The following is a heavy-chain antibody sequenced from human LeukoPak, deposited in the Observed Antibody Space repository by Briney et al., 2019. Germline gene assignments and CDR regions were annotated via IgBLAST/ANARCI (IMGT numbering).Heavy chain of an antibody. CDR3: ARTTEAHSWRTRYYDYYMDV. CDR2: IYYSGST. D-gene: IGHD6-13*01. Sequence: PSETLSLTCTVSGGSISSYYWSWIRQPPGKGLEWIGYIYYSGSTNYNPSLKSRVTISVDTSKNQFSLKLSSVTAADTAMYYCARTTEAHSWRTRYYDYYMDVWGKGTTVTVSS. V-gene: IGHV4-59*01. CDR1: GGSISSYY. J-gene: IGHJ6*03.